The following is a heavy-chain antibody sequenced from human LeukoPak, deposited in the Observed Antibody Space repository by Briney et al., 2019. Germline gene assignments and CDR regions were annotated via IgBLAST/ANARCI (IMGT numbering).Heavy chain of an antibody. J-gene: IGHJ4*02. Sequence: GGSPRLSCAASGFTFSTYAMTWVRQAPGKGLEWVSVFSGSGDSTYYADSVKGRFTISRDNSKNTLYLQMNSLRAEDTAVYYCAKDLKQWLVFPYCFDFWGQGTLVTVSS. CDR3: AKDLKQWLVFPYCFDF. CDR2: FSGSGDST. D-gene: IGHD6-19*01. CDR1: GFTFSTYA. V-gene: IGHV3-23*01.